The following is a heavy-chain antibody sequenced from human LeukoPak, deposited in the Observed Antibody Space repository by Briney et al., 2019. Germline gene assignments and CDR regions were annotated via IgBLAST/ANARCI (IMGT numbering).Heavy chain of an antibody. Sequence: PGGSLRLSCAASGFTFSNYGMHWVRQAPGKGLEWVSGISPSGDITYYTDSVRGRFTISRDNFKNTLSLLVNSLRAEDTAMYYCAKDDDWGRYKHWGQGTLVTVSS. CDR2: ISPSGDIT. CDR3: AKDDDWGRYKH. V-gene: IGHV3-23*01. D-gene: IGHD3-16*01. J-gene: IGHJ1*01. CDR1: GFTFSNYG.